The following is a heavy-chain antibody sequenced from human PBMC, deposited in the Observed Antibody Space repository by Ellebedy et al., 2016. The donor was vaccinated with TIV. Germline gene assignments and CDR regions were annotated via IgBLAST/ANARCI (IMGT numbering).Heavy chain of an antibody. Sequence: ASVKVSXXASGYTFTSYGISWVRKAPGQRLEWMGWINAGNGNTKYSQKFQGRVTITRDTSASTAYMELSSLRSEDTAVYYCARKDYGDYESFDYWGQGTLVTVSS. CDR2: INAGNGNT. CDR1: GYTFTSYG. CDR3: ARKDYGDYESFDY. V-gene: IGHV1-3*01. D-gene: IGHD4-17*01. J-gene: IGHJ4*02.